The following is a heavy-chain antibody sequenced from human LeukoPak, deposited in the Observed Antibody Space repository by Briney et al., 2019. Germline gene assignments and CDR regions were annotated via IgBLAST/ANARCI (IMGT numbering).Heavy chain of an antibody. Sequence: ETLSLTCTVSGGSISSYYWSWIRQPPGKGLEWIGYIFDSGSTNYNHSLKSRVTISVDTSKNQFSLKLSSVTAADTAVYYCARHLGLVVMDPRRPKIRVVAFDIWGQGTMVTVSS. V-gene: IGHV4-59*08. J-gene: IGHJ3*02. D-gene: IGHD2-15*01. CDR3: ARHLGLVVMDPRRPKIRVVAFDI. CDR1: GGSISSYY. CDR2: IFDSGST.